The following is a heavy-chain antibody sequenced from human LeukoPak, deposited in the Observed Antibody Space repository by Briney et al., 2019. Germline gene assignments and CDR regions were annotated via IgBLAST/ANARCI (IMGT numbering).Heavy chain of an antibody. D-gene: IGHD2-15*01. CDR1: GGSFSGYY. CDR2: INHSGST. Sequence: SSETLSLTCAVYGGSFSGYYWSWIRQPPGKGLEWIGEINHSGSTNYNPSLKSRVTISVDTSKNQFSLKLSSVTAADTVVYYCARGIVVVVAATINWFDPWGQGTLVTVSS. J-gene: IGHJ5*02. V-gene: IGHV4-34*01. CDR3: ARGIVVVVAATINWFDP.